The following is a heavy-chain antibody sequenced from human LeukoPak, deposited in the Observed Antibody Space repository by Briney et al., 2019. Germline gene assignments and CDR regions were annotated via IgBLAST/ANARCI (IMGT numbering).Heavy chain of an antibody. CDR3: ARPLYCSGGSCFVDGMAV. Sequence: GASVKVSCKASGYTFTGYYMHWVRQAPGQGLEWMGWINPNSGGTNYAQKFKGWVTMTRDTSISTAYMELSRLRSDETAVYYCARPLYCSGGSCFVDGMAVWGPGTPVTVSS. D-gene: IGHD2-15*01. V-gene: IGHV1-2*04. CDR1: GYTFTGYY. CDR2: INPNSGGT. J-gene: IGHJ6*02.